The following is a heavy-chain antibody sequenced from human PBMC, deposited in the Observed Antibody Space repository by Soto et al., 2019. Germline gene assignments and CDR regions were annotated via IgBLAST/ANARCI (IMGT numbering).Heavy chain of an antibody. CDR2: ISGSGGST. J-gene: IGHJ4*02. CDR3: EKDRSSSWTNFDY. V-gene: IGHV3-23*01. CDR1: GFTFSSYA. Sequence: EVQLLESGGGLVQPGGSLRLSCAASGFTFSSYAMSWVRQAPGKGLEWVSAISGSGGSTYYADSVKGRFTISRDSSKNTLYLQMNSLRADDTAVYYCEKDRSSSWTNFDYWGQGTLVTVSS. D-gene: IGHD6-13*01.